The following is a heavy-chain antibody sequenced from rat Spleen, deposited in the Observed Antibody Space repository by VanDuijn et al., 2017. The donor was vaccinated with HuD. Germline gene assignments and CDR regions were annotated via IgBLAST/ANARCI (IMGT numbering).Heavy chain of an antibody. J-gene: IGHJ4*01. D-gene: IGHD1-2*01. V-gene: IGHV5-31*01. CDR1: GFTFNNYW. CDR2: ITNTGGST. CDR3: TRDHLAAMGVMDA. Sequence: EVQLVESGGGLVQPGRSLKLSCVASGFTFNNYWMTWIRQAPGKGLEWVASITNTGGSTYYPDSVKGRYTISRDNAKSTLYLQMTSLRSEDTATYYCTRDHLAAMGVMDAWGQGASVTVSS.